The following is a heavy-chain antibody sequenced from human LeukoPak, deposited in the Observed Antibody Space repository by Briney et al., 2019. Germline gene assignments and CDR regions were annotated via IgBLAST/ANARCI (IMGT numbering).Heavy chain of an antibody. CDR2: IIPIFGTA. CDR3: AREKETTVTTSSYYYYYMDV. J-gene: IGHJ6*03. D-gene: IGHD4-11*01. V-gene: IGHV1-69*01. Sequence: GASVKVSCKASGGTFSSYAISWVRQAPRQGLEWMGGIIPIFGTANYAQKFQGRVTITADESTSTAYMELSSLRSEDTAVYYCAREKETTVTTSSYYYYYMDVWGKGTTVTVSS. CDR1: GGTFSSYA.